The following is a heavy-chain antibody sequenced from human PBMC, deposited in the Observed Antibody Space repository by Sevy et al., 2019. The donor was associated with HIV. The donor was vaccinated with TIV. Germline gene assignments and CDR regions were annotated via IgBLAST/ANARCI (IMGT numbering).Heavy chain of an antibody. D-gene: IGHD2-15*01. CDR1: GFTFDDYA. J-gene: IGHJ3*02. CDR3: TKDLGATLVPGYCYDGTCWPRHGFDI. Sequence: LRLSCAASGFTFDDYAMHWVRQAPGKGLEWVSGVSWNSASIGYAGSVRGRFTISRDNAKNSLSLQMNSLTSEDTAFYYCTKDLGATLVPGYCYDGTCWPRHGFDIWGHGTMVTVSS. CDR2: VSWNSASI. V-gene: IGHV3-9*01.